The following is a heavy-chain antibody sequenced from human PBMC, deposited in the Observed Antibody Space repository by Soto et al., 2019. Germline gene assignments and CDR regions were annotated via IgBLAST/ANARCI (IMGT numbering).Heavy chain of an antibody. Sequence: EVQLLESGGGLVQPGGSLRLSCAASGFTFSSYAMSWVRQAPGKGLEWVSAISGSGGSTYYADSVKGRFTISRDNSKNTLYLQMNSLRAEDTAVYYCATPSYRSSGAGLLDYWGQGTLVTVSS. CDR2: ISGSGGST. CDR1: GFTFSSYA. V-gene: IGHV3-23*01. D-gene: IGHD6-25*01. CDR3: ATPSYRSSGAGLLDY. J-gene: IGHJ4*02.